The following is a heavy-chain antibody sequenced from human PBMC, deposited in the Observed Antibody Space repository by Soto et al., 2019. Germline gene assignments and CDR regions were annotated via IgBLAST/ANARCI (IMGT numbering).Heavy chain of an antibody. V-gene: IGHV1-69*13. CDR2: IIPIFDRA. CDR3: ARGRDSALVPGDYYYFGMDV. Sequence: SVKVSCKASGGTFSSYGISWVRQAPGQGLEWMGGIIPIFDRANYAQKFQGRVTITAGESTSTTYMELSSLRSEDTAVYYCARGRDSALVPGDYYYFGMDVWGQGTTVTV. J-gene: IGHJ6*02. D-gene: IGHD5-18*01. CDR1: GGTFSSYG.